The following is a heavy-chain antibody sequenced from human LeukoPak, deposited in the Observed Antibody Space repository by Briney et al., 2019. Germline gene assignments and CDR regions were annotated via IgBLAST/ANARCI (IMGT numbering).Heavy chain of an antibody. CDR1: GFTFSDYY. Sequence: GGSLRLSCAASGFTFSDYYMSWIRQAPGKGLEWVSYISSSGDIIYYADSVKGRFTISRDNTRNSLYLHMNSLRAEDTAVYYCASLWFGELLWGQGTLVIVSS. J-gene: IGHJ4*02. CDR2: ISSSGDII. V-gene: IGHV3-11*01. CDR3: ASLWFGELL. D-gene: IGHD3-10*01.